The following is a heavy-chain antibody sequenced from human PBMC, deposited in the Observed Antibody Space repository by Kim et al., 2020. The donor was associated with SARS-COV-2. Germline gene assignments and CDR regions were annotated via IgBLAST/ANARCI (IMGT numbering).Heavy chain of an antibody. V-gene: IGHV3-23*01. CDR1: GFTFSSYA. J-gene: IGHJ2*01. CDR2: ISGSGGST. D-gene: IGHD3-22*01. Sequence: GGSLRLSCAASGFTFSSYAMSWVRQAPGKGLEWVSAISGSGGSTYYADSVKGRFTISRDNSKNTLYLQMNSLRAEDTAVYYCATEGPRITMIVVGNRKESRYFDLWGRGTLVTVSS. CDR3: ATEGPRITMIVVGNRKESRYFDL.